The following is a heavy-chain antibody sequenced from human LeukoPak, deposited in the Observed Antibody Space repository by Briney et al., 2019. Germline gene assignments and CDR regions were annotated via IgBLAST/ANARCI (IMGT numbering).Heavy chain of an antibody. CDR2: IWYDGSNK. CDR3: ATDRATQYFDY. V-gene: IGHV3-30*02. CDR1: GITFRSYG. Sequence: GGSLRLSCAASGITFRSYGMHWVRQAPGKGLEWVAFIWYDGSNKYYADSVKGRFTISRDNSRNTLFLHMNSLRAEDTAVYYCATDRATQYFDYWGQGTLVSVSS. D-gene: IGHD2-15*01. J-gene: IGHJ4*02.